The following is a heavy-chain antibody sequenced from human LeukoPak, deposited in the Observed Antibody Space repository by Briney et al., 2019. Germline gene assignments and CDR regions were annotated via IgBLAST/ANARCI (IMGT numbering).Heavy chain of an antibody. CDR2: ISGSGGST. CDR1: GFTSSSYA. CDR3: AKEADLIVVVPATTDY. D-gene: IGHD2-2*01. J-gene: IGHJ4*02. V-gene: IGHV3-23*01. Sequence: GGSLRLSCAASGFTSSSYAMSWVRQAPGKGLEWVSAISGSGGSTYYADSVKGRFTISRDNSKNTLYLQMNSLRAEDTAVYYCAKEADLIVVVPATTDYWGQGTLVTVSS.